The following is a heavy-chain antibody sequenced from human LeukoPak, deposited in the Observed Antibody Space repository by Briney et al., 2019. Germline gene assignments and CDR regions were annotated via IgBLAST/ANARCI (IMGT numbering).Heavy chain of an antibody. Sequence: GGSLRLSCAASGFTVSSNYMSWVRQAPGKGLGWVSVIYSGGSTYYADSVKGRFTISRDNSKNTLYLQMKSLRAEDTAVYYCARGSDRRYFDYWGQGTLVTVSS. V-gene: IGHV3-66*01. CDR3: ARGSDRRYFDY. CDR2: IYSGGST. CDR1: GFTVSSNY. J-gene: IGHJ4*02.